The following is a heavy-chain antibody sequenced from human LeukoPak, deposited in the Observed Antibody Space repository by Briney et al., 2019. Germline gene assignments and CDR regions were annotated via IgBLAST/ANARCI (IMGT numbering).Heavy chain of an antibody. J-gene: IGHJ6*03. CDR3: AGLTTGSGYYYYYMDV. CDR2: TNPNSGGT. CDR1: GYTFTGFY. Sequence: ASVKVSCKASGYTFTGFYIHWVRQAPGQGLEWMGWTNPNSGGTNYAQKFQGRVTMTWDTSITTACMELSSLRSDDTAVYYCAGLTTGSGYYYYYMDVWGKGTTVTVSS. D-gene: IGHD3-22*01. V-gene: IGHV1-2*02.